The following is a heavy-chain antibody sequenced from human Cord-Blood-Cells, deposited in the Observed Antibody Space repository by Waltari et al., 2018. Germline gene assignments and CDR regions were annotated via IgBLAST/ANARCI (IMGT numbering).Heavy chain of an antibody. CDR3: RGVRGVKDY. D-gene: IGHD3-10*01. CDR2: IYYSGGT. V-gene: IGHV4-39*01. CDR1: GGSISSSSYY. J-gene: IGHJ4*02. Sequence: QLQLQESGPGLVKPSETLSLTCTVSGGSISSSSYYWGWIRQPPGKGVEWIGGIYYSGGTYYNPSLKSRVTISVDTSKNQFSLKLSSVTAADTAVYYCRGVRGVKDYWGQGTLVTVSS.